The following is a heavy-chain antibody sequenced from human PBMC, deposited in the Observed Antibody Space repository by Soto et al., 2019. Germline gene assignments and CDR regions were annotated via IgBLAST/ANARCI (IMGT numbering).Heavy chain of an antibody. D-gene: IGHD6-13*01. V-gene: IGHV3-15*01. CDR3: TTGLGQQELAFDY. Sequence: EVRLVESGGGLVKPGGSLRLSCTASGFTFNNAWLSWVRQAPGKGLEWVGRIKSKTDGGTTDYAAPVKGRFTISRDDSENMLYLQMTSLKTEDTAVYYCTTGLGQQELAFDYWGQGTLLTVSS. CDR1: GFTFNNAW. J-gene: IGHJ4*02. CDR2: IKSKTDGGTT.